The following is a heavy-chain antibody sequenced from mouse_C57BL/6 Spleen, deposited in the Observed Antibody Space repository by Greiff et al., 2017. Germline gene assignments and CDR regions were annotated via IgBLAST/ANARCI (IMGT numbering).Heavy chain of an antibody. J-gene: IGHJ1*03. V-gene: IGHV5-16*01. CDR1: GFTFSDYY. Sequence: EVLLVESEGGLVQPGSSMKLSCTASGFTFSDYYMAWVRQVPEKGLEWVANINYDGSSTYYLDSLKSRFIISRDNAKNILYLQMSSLKSEDTATYYGARDVYYSGYFDVWGTGTTVTVSS. D-gene: IGHD1-1*01. CDR2: INYDGSST. CDR3: ARDVYYSGYFDV.